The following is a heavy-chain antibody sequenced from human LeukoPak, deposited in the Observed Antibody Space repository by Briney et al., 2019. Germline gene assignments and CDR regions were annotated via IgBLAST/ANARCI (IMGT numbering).Heavy chain of an antibody. CDR1: GFIFSNYW. J-gene: IGHJ6*02. CDR3: VRVRGYCSSTTCSGMDV. D-gene: IGHD2-2*01. CDR2: IDQGGSEK. Sequence: GGSLRLSCAPSGFIFSNYWMSWVRQAPGKGLEWVAKIDQGGSEKYYVDSVKGRFTISRDNAENSMCLQTNSLRGEDTAVYYCVRVRGYCSSTTCSGMDVWGQGTTVTVSS. V-gene: IGHV3-7*01.